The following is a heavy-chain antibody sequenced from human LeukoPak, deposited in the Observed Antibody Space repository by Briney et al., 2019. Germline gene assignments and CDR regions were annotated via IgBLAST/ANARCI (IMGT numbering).Heavy chain of an antibody. CDR3: AHAVLGSGSYPDFAY. V-gene: IGHV2-5*08. D-gene: IGHD3-22*01. CDR1: GFSLTTSGMC. J-gene: IGHJ4*02. CDR2: IYWNDDK. Sequence: SGPALGKPTQTLTLTCTFSGFSLTTSGMCVSWIRQPPGKALEWLALIYWNDDKLYSPSLKSRLTITKDTSENQVVLTMTNMDPVDTATYYCAHAVLGSGSYPDFAYWGQGTLLTVPS.